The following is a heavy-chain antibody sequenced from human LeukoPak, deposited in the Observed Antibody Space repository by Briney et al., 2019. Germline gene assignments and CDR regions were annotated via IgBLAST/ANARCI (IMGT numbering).Heavy chain of an antibody. CDR3: ARDLRNDYDFWSGYYEVVCGYFDY. Sequence: SETLSLTCTVSGGSISSSSYYWGWIRQPPGKGLEWIGSIYYSGCTYYNPSLKSRVTISVDTSKNQFSPKLSSVTAADTAVYYCARDLRNDYDFWSGYYEVVCGYFDYWGQGTLVTVSS. J-gene: IGHJ4*02. V-gene: IGHV4-39*07. CDR1: GGSISSSSYY. D-gene: IGHD3-3*01. CDR2: IYYSGCT.